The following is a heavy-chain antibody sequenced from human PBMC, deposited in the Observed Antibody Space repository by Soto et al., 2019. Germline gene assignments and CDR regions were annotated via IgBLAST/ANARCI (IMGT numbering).Heavy chain of an antibody. CDR3: AGFGTVRALRVTYSFDD. Sequence: QVQLVQSGAEVKKPGSSVKVSCKASGGTFSSYAISWVRQAPGQGLEWMGGIIPIFGTANYAQKFQGRVTITADESTRTGYKEPGNVRSEDRALKYGAGFGTVRALRVTYSFDDWGQGTVVTVS. CDR1: GGTFSSYA. V-gene: IGHV1-69*01. D-gene: IGHD2-21*02. CDR2: IIPIFGTA. J-gene: IGHJ3*01.